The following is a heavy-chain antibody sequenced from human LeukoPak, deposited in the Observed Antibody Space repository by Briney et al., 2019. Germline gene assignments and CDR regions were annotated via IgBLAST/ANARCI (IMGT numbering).Heavy chain of an antibody. CDR3: ARPGYRYGDFDY. J-gene: IGHJ4*02. D-gene: IGHD5-18*01. Sequence: SETLSLTCAVYGGSFSGYYWSWIRQPPGKGLEWIGEINHSGSTNYNPSLKSRVTISVDTSKNQFSLTLNSVTAADTAVYYCARPGYRYGDFDYWGQGTLVTVSS. CDR2: INHSGST. CDR1: GGSFSGYY. V-gene: IGHV4-34*01.